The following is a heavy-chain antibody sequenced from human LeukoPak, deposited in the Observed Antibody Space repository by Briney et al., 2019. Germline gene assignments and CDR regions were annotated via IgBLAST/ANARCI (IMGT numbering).Heavy chain of an antibody. Sequence: GGSLRLSCAASGFTFSSYWMHWVRQAPGKGLVWVSRIDTDGSFTSYADSVRGRFTISRDNAKNTLYLQMSSLRAEDTAVYYCARGGYDSSGSYSQPFDYWGQGTLVTVSS. J-gene: IGHJ4*02. CDR1: GFTFSSYW. CDR2: IDTDGSFT. CDR3: ARGGYDSSGSYSQPFDY. V-gene: IGHV3-74*01. D-gene: IGHD3-22*01.